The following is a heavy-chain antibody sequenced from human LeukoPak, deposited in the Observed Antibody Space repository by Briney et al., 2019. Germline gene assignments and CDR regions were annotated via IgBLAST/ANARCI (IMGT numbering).Heavy chain of an antibody. Sequence: GGSLRLSCVASGFTFGSYSMHWVRQAPGKGLEWVAVISYDGKMKSYADSVKGRFSTSRDNYENTLYLQMDSLRAEDTAVYYCARSKGMWELDYWGQGTLVTVSS. J-gene: IGHJ4*02. V-gene: IGHV3-30*04. CDR2: ISYDGKMK. CDR3: ARSKGMWELDY. CDR1: GFTFGSYS. D-gene: IGHD1-26*01.